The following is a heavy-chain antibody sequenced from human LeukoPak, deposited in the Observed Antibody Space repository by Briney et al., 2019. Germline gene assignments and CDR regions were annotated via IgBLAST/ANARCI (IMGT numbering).Heavy chain of an antibody. D-gene: IGHD2-2*01. CDR1: GGSISSGGYS. CDR3: AVSVAPAAMFWFDP. V-gene: IGHV4-30-2*01. J-gene: IGHJ5*02. CDR2: IYHSGST. Sequence: SETLSLTCAVSGGSISSGGYSWSWIRQPPGKGLEWIGYIYHSGSTYYNPSLKSRVTISVDRSKNQFSLKLSSVTAADTAVYYCAVSVAPAAMFWFDPWGQGTLVTVSS.